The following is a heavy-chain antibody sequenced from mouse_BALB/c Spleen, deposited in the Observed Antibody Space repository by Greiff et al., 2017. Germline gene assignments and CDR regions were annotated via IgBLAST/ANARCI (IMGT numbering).Heavy chain of an antibody. CDR2: IWGGGST. Sequence: VKLVESGPGLVAPSQSLSITCTVSGFSLTDYGVSWIRQPPGKGLEWLGVIWGGGSTYYNSALKSRLSISKDNSKSQVFLKMNSLQTDDTAMYYCAKHSYYGSSWNYFDYWGQGTTLTVSS. CDR3: AKHSYYGSSWNYFDY. V-gene: IGHV2-6-5*01. J-gene: IGHJ2*01. D-gene: IGHD1-1*01. CDR1: GFSLTDYG.